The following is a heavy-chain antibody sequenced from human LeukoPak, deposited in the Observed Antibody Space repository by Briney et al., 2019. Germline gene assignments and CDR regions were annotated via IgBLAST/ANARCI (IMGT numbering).Heavy chain of an antibody. V-gene: IGHV3-15*01. CDR2: IKSKTDGATT. CDR1: GFTFGNAW. D-gene: IGHD5-12*01. J-gene: IGHJ4*02. CDR3: SSYSGYGFTPFDY. Sequence: GGSLRLSCAATGFTFGNAWMTWVRQAPGKGLEWVGRIKSKTDGATTDYAAPVKGRFTISRDDSENTLYLQMNSLKTEDAAVYYCSSYSGYGFTPFDYWGQGTLVTVSS.